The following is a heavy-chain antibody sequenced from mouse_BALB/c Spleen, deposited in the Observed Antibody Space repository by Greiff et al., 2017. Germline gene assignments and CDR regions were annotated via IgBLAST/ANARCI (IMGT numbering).Heavy chain of an antibody. Sequence: EVHLVESGPGLVKPSQSLSLTCTVTGYSITSDYAWNWIRQFPGNKLEWMGYISYSGSTSYNPSLKSRISITRDTSKNQFFLQLNSVTTEDTATYYCARWLLRPNWYFDVWGAGTTVTVSS. V-gene: IGHV3-2*02. D-gene: IGHD2-3*01. CDR1: GYSITSDYA. CDR3: ARWLLRPNWYFDV. CDR2: ISYSGST. J-gene: IGHJ1*01.